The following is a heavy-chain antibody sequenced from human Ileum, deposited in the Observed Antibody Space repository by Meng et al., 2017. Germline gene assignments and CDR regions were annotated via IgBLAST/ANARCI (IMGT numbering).Heavy chain of an antibody. CDR1: GFRMRSHY. Sequence: GESLKISCAASGFRMRSHYMHWVRQAPGKGLEWVASISSTSFYIYYADSVKGRFTISRDNANNSVFLQMDSLRVEDTAVYYCARAYYYDSGGYYYILDYWGQGSLVTVSS. CDR2: ISSTSFYI. J-gene: IGHJ4*02. CDR3: ARAYYYDSGGYYYILDY. D-gene: IGHD3-22*01. V-gene: IGHV3-21*06.